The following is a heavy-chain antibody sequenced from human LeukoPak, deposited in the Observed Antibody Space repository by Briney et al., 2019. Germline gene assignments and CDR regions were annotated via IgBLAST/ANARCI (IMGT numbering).Heavy chain of an antibody. CDR1: GGSISSSSYY. D-gene: IGHD5-18*01. Sequence: SETLSLTCTVSGGSISSSSYYWGWIRQPPGKGLEWIGSIYYSGSTNYNPSLTSRVTISVDTSKKQFSLRLSSVTAADTAVYYCASGGYSDGRDYWGPGTLVTVSS. V-gene: IGHV4-39*01. CDR3: ASGGYSDGRDY. J-gene: IGHJ4*02. CDR2: IYYSGST.